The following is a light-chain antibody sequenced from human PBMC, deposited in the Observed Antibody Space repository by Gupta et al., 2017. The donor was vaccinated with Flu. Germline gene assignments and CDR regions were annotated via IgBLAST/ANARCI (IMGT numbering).Light chain of an antibody. CDR3: RQESSSPPT. CDR1: PSVKSAD. CDR2: GGR. Sequence: GPLSLSPGQRATPSCRASPSVKSADLASYQLKPGQAPSLLIYGGRNRTPGIAPGFSGSGSATAFTLTIIRLVPPDFATYYCRQESSSPPTFGQGTKVEIK. J-gene: IGKJ1*01. V-gene: IGKV3-20*01.